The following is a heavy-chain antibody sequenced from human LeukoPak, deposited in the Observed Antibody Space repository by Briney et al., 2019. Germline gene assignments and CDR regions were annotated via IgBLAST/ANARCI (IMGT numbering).Heavy chain of an antibody. CDR2: IIPIFGTA. CDR3: ARVSVAYCGGDCYSNWFDP. V-gene: IGHV1-69*13. D-gene: IGHD2-21*02. Sequence: SVKVSCKASGGTFSSYAISWVRQAPGQGLEWMGGIIPIFGTANYAQKFQGRVTITADESTSTAYMELSSLRSEDTAVYYCARVSVAYCGGDCYSNWFDPWGQGTLDTVSS. J-gene: IGHJ5*02. CDR1: GGTFSSYA.